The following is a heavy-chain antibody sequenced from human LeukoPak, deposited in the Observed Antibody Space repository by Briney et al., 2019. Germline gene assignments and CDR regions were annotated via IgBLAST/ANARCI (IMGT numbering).Heavy chain of an antibody. CDR1: GYTFTGYY. CDR3: ARDRGYGGYDLDY. Sequence: ASVKVSCKASGYTFTGYYMHWVRQAPGQGLEWMGWINPNSGGTNYAQKFQGRVTMTRDTSISTAYMELSRLRSDDTAVYYCARDRGYGGYDLDYWGQGTLVTVSS. J-gene: IGHJ4*02. CDR2: INPNSGGT. D-gene: IGHD5-12*01. V-gene: IGHV1-2*02.